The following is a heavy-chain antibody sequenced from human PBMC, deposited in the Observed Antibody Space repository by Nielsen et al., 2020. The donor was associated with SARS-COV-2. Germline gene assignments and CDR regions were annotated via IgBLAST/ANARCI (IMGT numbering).Heavy chain of an antibody. CDR2: ITWNSGSI. Sequence: GGSLRLSCAASGFTFDDYAMHWVRQAPGKGLEWVSGITWNSGSIVYADSVKGRFTISRDNSKNTLYLQMNSLRAEDTAVYYCAREGSYYDSSGLPWPLVDYWGQGTLVTVSS. D-gene: IGHD3-22*01. V-gene: IGHV3-9*01. J-gene: IGHJ4*02. CDR3: AREGSYYDSSGLPWPLVDY. CDR1: GFTFDDYA.